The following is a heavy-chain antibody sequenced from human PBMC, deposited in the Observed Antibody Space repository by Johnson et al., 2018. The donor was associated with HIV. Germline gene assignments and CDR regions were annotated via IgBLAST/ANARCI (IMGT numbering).Heavy chain of an antibody. CDR3: AKTEDRGYRMETGAFDI. J-gene: IGHJ3*02. CDR2: ISFDGSNK. CDR1: GFTFSSYG. V-gene: IGHV3-30*18. Sequence: QVQLVESGGRVVQPGRSLRLSCATSGFTFSSYGMHWVRQAPGKGLEWVAVISFDGSNKYYADSVKGRFTISRDNSKNTLYLQMNSLRAEDTAVYYCAKTEDRGYRMETGAFDIWGQGTMVTVSS. D-gene: IGHD5-18*01.